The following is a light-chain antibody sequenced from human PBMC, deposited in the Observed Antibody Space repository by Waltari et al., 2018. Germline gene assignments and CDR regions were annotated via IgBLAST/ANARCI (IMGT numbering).Light chain of an antibody. CDR3: CSYAGSSTSV. Sequence: QSALTQPASVSGSPGQSITISCTGTSSDVGSYNLVSWYQQHPGKAPKLKIYEVSKRPSGVSNRFSGSKSGNTDSLTISGLQAEDEADYYCCSYAGSSTSVFGTGTKVTVL. CDR1: SSDVGSYNL. CDR2: EVS. V-gene: IGLV2-23*02. J-gene: IGLJ1*01.